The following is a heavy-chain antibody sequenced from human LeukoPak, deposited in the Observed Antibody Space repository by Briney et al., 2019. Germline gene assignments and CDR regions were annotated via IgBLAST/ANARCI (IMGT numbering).Heavy chain of an antibody. CDR1: GYTFTYYA. J-gene: IGHJ4*02. CDR3: ASCNDSSGYFAY. CDR2: VNTNTGNP. D-gene: IGHD3-22*01. V-gene: IGHV7-4-1*02. Sequence: ASVRVSCKPSGYTFTYYAINWVRQAPGQGLEYMGWVNTNTGNPTYAQGFTGRFVFSSDSSVSTAYLQITSLKADDSAIYFCASCNDSSGYFAYWGQGTPVTVSS.